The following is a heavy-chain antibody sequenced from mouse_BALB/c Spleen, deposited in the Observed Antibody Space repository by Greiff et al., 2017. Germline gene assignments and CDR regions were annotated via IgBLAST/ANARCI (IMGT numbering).Heavy chain of an antibody. CDR3: ARIYYDYDRAWFAY. CDR2: ISSGGGST. Sequence: EVQLVESGGGLVKPGGSLKLSCAASGFAFSSYDMSWVRQTPEKRLEWVAYISSGGGSTYYPDTVKGRFTISRDNAKNTLYLQMSSLKSEDTAMYYCARIYYDYDRAWFAYWGQGTLVTVSA. CDR1: GFAFSSYD. V-gene: IGHV5-12-1*01. D-gene: IGHD2-4*01. J-gene: IGHJ3*01.